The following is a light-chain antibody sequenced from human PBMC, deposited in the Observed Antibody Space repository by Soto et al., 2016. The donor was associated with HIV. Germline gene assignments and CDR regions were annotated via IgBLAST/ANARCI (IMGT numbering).Light chain of an antibody. Sequence: SYELTQPAAVSVAPGKPATITCGGDNLGSQSIHWYQQKPGQAPVLVVYDDRARPSGIPERFSGSNSGNTATLTISRVEVGDGADYYCQVWDSRSDGLFGGGTKLTVL. CDR3: QVWDSRSDGL. J-gene: IGLJ2*01. V-gene: IGLV3-21*03. CDR2: DDR. CDR1: NLGSQS.